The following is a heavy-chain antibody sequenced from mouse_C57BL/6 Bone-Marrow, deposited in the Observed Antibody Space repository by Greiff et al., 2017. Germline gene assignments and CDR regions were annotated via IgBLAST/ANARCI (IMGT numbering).Heavy chain of an antibody. D-gene: IGHD2-3*01. CDR1: GYTFTSYW. CDR3: ARRDCYQFCYYAMDY. CDR2: IHPNSGST. Sequence: QVQLQQPGAELVQPGASVTLSCKASGYTFTSYWMHWVKQRPGQGLEWLGMIHPNSGSTNYNEKVKNKTTLTVDNSSSTAYMQLSSLTSEDSAVYDCARRDCYQFCYYAMDYWGQGTSVTVSS. V-gene: IGHV1-64*01. J-gene: IGHJ4*01.